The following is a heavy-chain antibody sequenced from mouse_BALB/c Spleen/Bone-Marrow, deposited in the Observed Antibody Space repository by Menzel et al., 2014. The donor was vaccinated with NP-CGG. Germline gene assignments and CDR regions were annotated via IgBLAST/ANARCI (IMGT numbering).Heavy chain of an antibody. CDR3: ARGGHGSY. Sequence: VKLMESGAELVRPGTSVKVSCKASGYAFTNYLIEWVKQRPGQGLEWIGVINPGSGGTNYNEKFKGKATLTADNSSNTAYTHLSSLTSDDSAVYFCARGGHGSYWGQGTTLTVSS. V-gene: IGHV1-54*03. CDR1: GYAFTNYL. CDR2: INPGSGGT. J-gene: IGHJ2*01. D-gene: IGHD2-2*01.